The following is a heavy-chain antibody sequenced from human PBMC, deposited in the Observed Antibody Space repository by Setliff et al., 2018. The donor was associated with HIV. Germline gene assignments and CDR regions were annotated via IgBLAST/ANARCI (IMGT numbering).Heavy chain of an antibody. Sequence: SETLSLTCTVSGDSVSSASYYWSWIRQPPGKGLEWIGYIYYSGTTKYNPSLKSRVTISVDTSKNQFSLKLSSVTAADTAVRYCASEAWTSYRSSSGYYYYYMDVWGKGTTVTVSS. J-gene: IGHJ6*03. CDR1: GDSVSSASYY. CDR3: ASEAWTSYRSSSGYYYYYMDV. D-gene: IGHD6-6*01. CDR2: IYYSGTT. V-gene: IGHV4-61*01.